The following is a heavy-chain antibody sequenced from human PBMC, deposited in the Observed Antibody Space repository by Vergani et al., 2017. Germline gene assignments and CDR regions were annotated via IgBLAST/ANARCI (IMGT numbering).Heavy chain of an antibody. V-gene: IGHV3-23*01. Sequence: EVQLLESGGGLAQPGGSLRLSCAASGFTFRNYAMTWVRQAPGKGLEWFSIISDNGGTTYYADSVKGRFTISRDNSKNTLHLQMNSLRADDTAVYYCTKGSRGYTGYFFDYWGQGTLATVSS. CDR3: TKGSRGYTGYFFDY. D-gene: IGHD5-12*01. CDR1: GFTFRNYA. CDR2: ISDNGGTT. J-gene: IGHJ4*02.